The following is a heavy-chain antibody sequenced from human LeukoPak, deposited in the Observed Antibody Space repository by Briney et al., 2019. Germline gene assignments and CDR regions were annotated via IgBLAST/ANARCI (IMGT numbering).Heavy chain of an antibody. Sequence: SETLSLTCTVSGGSISSYYWSWIRQPPGKGLEWIGYIYDSGNTKYSPSLRSRITISVDTSKNQFSLRLNSVTAADTAVYYCARPYTLGWFDSWGQGTLVTVSS. J-gene: IGHJ5*01. D-gene: IGHD7-27*01. CDR3: ARPYTLGWFDS. V-gene: IGHV4-59*13. CDR2: IYDSGNT. CDR1: GGSISSYY.